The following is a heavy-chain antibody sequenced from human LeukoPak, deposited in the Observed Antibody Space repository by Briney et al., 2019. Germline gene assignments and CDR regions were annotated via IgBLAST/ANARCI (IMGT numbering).Heavy chain of an antibody. CDR1: GGSISSYY. Sequence: SETLSLTRTVSGGSISSYYWSWIRQPPGKGLEWIGYIYYSGSTNYNPSLKSRVTISVDTSKNQFSLKLSSVTAADTAVYYCAGGYSYGSTYYYMDVWGKGTTVTISS. D-gene: IGHD5-18*01. V-gene: IGHV4-59*01. CDR2: IYYSGST. CDR3: AGGYSYGSTYYYMDV. J-gene: IGHJ6*03.